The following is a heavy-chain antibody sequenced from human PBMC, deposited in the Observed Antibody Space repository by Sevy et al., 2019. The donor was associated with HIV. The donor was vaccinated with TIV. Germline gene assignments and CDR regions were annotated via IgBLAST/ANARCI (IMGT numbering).Heavy chain of an antibody. V-gene: IGHV3-30*02. D-gene: IGHD3-3*01. CDR1: GFTFSSYG. J-gene: IGHJ4*02. CDR2: IRYDGSNK. Sequence: GGSLRLSCAASGFTFSSYGMHWVRQAPGKGLEWVAFIRYDGSNKYYADSVKGRLTISRDNSKNTLYQQMNSLRAEDTAVYYCAKDAIFGVVPDYWGQGTLVTVSS. CDR3: AKDAIFGVVPDY.